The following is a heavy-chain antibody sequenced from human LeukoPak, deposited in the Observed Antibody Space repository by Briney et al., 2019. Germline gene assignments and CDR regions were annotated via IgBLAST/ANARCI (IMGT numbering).Heavy chain of an antibody. CDR3: ARDGNPSSWYYYYYYGMDV. Sequence: PGGSLRLSCAASGFTFSSYAMHWVRQAPGKGLEWVAVISYDGSNKYYADSVKGRFTISRDNSKNTMYLQMNSLRAEDTAVYYCARDGNPSSWYYYYYYGMDVWGQGTTVTVSS. V-gene: IGHV3-30-3*01. J-gene: IGHJ6*02. CDR2: ISYDGSNK. D-gene: IGHD6-13*01. CDR1: GFTFSSYA.